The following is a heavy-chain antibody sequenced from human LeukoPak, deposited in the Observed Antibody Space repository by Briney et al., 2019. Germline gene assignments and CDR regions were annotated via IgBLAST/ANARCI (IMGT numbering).Heavy chain of an antibody. Sequence: PGGSLRLSCAASGFTFSSYAMSWVRQAPGKGLEWVSAISGSGGSTYYADSVKGRFTISRDNSKNTLYLQMNSLRAEDTAVYYRAKVSEPSQDYGDYVDYYYYGMDVWGQGTTVTVSS. CDR1: GFTFSSYA. CDR3: AKVSEPSQDYGDYVDYYYYGMDV. J-gene: IGHJ6*02. CDR2: ISGSGGST. V-gene: IGHV3-23*01. D-gene: IGHD4-17*01.